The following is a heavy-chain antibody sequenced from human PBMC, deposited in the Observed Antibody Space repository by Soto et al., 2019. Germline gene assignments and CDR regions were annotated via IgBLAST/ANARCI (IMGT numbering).Heavy chain of an antibody. CDR3: ARRSKKYYSNHFDY. CDR1: GGSISGYY. Sequence: PSETLSLTCTVSGGSISGYYWNWIRQPPGKGLEWIGYISNSGSSNNNPSLKSRVTISVDTSKNQFSLKLSSVTAADTAVYYCARRSKKYYSNHFDYWGQGTLVTVSS. D-gene: IGHD4-4*01. J-gene: IGHJ4*02. CDR2: ISNSGSS. V-gene: IGHV4-4*08.